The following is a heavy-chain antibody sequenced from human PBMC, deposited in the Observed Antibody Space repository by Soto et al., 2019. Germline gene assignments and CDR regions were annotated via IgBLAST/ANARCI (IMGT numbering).Heavy chain of an antibody. CDR2: IYHSGST. CDR1: GGSFSGYY. J-gene: IGHJ6*02. D-gene: IGHD1-26*01. CDR3: GRVSGSYYYGMDV. V-gene: IGHV4-34*01. Sequence: SETLSLTCAVYGGSFSGYYWSWIRQPPGKGLEWIGEIYHSGSTNYNPSLKSRVTISVDKSKNQFSLKLSSVTAADTAVYYCGRVSGSYYYGMDVWGQGITVTVSS.